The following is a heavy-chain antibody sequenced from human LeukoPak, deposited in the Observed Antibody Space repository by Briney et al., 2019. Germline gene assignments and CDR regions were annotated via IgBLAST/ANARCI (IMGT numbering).Heavy chain of an antibody. CDR2: MRGKNYGGTT. D-gene: IGHD3-22*01. Sequence: GGSLRLSCTASGFTFGDYATSWFRQAPGKGLEWVGFMRGKNYGGTTEYAASEKDRFTISRDDSKSIAYLQMNSLKTEDTAVYYCTRVPIRTVTMIVVIRGHDAFDIWGQGTTVTVSS. V-gene: IGHV3-49*03. CDR3: TRVPIRTVTMIVVIRGHDAFDI. CDR1: GFTFGDYA. J-gene: IGHJ3*02.